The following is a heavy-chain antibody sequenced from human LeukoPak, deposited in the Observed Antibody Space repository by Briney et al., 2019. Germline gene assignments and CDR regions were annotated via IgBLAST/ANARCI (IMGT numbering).Heavy chain of an antibody. J-gene: IGHJ4*02. CDR2: ISYDGSNK. V-gene: IGHV3-30*03. Sequence: GGSLRLSCAASGFTFSSYGMHWVRQAPGKGLEWVVVISYDGSNKYYADSVKGRFTISRDNSKNTLYLQMNSLRAEDTAVYYCASSLPRYSSSWYLFNYWGQGTLVTVSS. CDR3: ASSLPRYSSSWYLFNY. D-gene: IGHD6-13*01. CDR1: GFTFSSYG.